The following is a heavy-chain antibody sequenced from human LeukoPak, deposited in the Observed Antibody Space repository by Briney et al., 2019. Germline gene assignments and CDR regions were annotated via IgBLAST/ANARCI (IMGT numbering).Heavy chain of an antibody. V-gene: IGHV4-4*07. CDR3: ARDYDFWTDAFDI. D-gene: IGHD3-3*01. J-gene: IGHJ3*02. Sequence: SDPLSLPCTVSVDPFNIYHGTWTRRPTGKALEGLGRIYSSGSTNYNPPLKSRVTMSVDTSKTQFSLKLSSVTAADAAVYYCARDYDFWTDAFDIWGQGTMVIVSS. CDR2: IYSSGST. CDR1: VDPFNIYH.